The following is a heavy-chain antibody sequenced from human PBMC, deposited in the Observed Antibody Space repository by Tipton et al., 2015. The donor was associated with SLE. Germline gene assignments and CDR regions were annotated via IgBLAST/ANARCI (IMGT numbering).Heavy chain of an antibody. CDR3: ARDAHVDFSHFEY. CDR1: GFIFANHG. Sequence: SLRLSCAASGFIFANHGMHWVRQAPGKGLEWVSGISWNSVSIGYADSVRGRFTISRDNAKNSLFLQMDSLRAEDTAMYYCARDAHVDFSHFEYWGLGTLVTVSS. CDR2: ISWNSVSI. V-gene: IGHV3-9*01. D-gene: IGHD4-17*01. J-gene: IGHJ4*02.